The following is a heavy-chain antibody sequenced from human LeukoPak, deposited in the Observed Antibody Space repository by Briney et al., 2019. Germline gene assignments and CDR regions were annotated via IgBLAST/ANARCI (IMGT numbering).Heavy chain of an antibody. V-gene: IGHV3-7*01. CDR1: GFTFSIYW. J-gene: IGHJ3*01. D-gene: IGHD2-21*02. CDR2: INQDGSQK. CDR3: VAGDWGARDSFDL. Sequence: GGSRSFSGAASGFTFSIYWMSWVRKAPGKGREWVPNINQDGSQKYYVDSVKGRFTISRDNAKNSFFLQMSSLRAEDTSVYYCVAGDWGARDSFDLWGRGTMVTVSS.